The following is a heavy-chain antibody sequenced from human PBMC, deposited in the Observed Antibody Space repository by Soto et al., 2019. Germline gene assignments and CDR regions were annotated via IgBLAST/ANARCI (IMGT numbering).Heavy chain of an antibody. Sequence: QVQLVQSGAEVKKPGSSVKVSCKASGGTFSSYAISWVRQAPGQGLEWMGGIIPIFGTANYAQKFQGRVTLTADEATSTAHIELSSLRSADTAVYYCARGLCSGGSCYSYSYYGMDVWGQGTTVTVSS. CDR2: IIPIFGTA. J-gene: IGHJ6*02. CDR3: ARGLCSGGSCYSYSYYGMDV. CDR1: GGTFSSYA. V-gene: IGHV1-69*01. D-gene: IGHD2-15*01.